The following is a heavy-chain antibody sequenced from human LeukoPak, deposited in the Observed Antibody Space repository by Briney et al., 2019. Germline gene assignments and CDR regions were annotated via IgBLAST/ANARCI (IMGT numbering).Heavy chain of an antibody. D-gene: IGHD5-24*01. CDR2: ISSSSSYL. V-gene: IGHV3-21*01. CDR3: ARDPERDGYNYVDAFDI. CDR1: GFTYSSYS. Sequence: GGSLRLSCAASGFTYSSYSMNWVRQAPGKGLEWVSSISSSSSYLYYADSVKGRFTFSRDNAKNSLYLQKNSPRAEDTAVYYCARDPERDGYNYVDAFDIWGQGTMVTVSS. J-gene: IGHJ3*02.